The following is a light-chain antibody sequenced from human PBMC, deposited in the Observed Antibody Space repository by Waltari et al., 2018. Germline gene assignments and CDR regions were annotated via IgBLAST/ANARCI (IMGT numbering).Light chain of an antibody. Sequence: QSALTQPPSASGSLGQSVTIPCTGTSSDVGNYNYVSWYQQHPGRPPKLIIYDVNRRPSGVPDRFSGSKSGNTASLAGSGLQPEDEADYYCSSYAGSSYVFGTGTTVTVL. CDR3: SSYAGSSYV. J-gene: IGLJ1*01. CDR1: SSDVGNYNY. CDR2: DVN. V-gene: IGLV2-8*01.